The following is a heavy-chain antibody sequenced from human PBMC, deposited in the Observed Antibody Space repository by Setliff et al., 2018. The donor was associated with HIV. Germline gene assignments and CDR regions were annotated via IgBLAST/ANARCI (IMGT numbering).Heavy chain of an antibody. CDR1: GYTLAELS. Sequence: ASVKVSCKVSGYTLAELSIHWVRQAPGKGLEWMGGFDPEDVETVYAQKFQGRVTMTTDTSTNTASMELRRLRSNDTAVYYCVTSEPYNSSPFHWGQGTLVTVSS. V-gene: IGHV1-24*01. D-gene: IGHD6-13*01. CDR3: VTSEPYNSSPFH. J-gene: IGHJ4*02. CDR2: FDPEDVET.